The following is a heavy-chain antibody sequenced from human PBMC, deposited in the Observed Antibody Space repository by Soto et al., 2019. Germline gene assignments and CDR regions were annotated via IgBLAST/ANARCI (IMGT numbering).Heavy chain of an antibody. Sequence: EVQLLESGGGLVQPGGSLRLSCAASGFTFSIYAMTWVRQAPGKGLEWVSSISGSGNTTYYADSVKGRFTISRDSSKNTLYLQMNSLRPDDTAVYYCAKARGRTWYEDYWGQGTLVTVSS. CDR2: ISGSGNTT. V-gene: IGHV3-23*01. J-gene: IGHJ4*02. D-gene: IGHD6-13*01. CDR1: GFTFSIYA. CDR3: AKARGRTWYEDY.